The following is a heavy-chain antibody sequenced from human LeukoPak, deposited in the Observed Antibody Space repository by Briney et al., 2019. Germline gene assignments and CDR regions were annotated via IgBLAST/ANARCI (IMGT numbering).Heavy chain of an antibody. CDR2: INPSGGST. CDR3: ATSVSGELLLFDY. CDR1: GYTFTSYY. V-gene: IGHV1-46*01. J-gene: IGHJ4*02. Sequence: ASVKVSCNASGYTFTSYYMHWVRQAPGQGLEWMGIINPSGGSTSYAQKFQGRVTMTRDTSTSTVYMELSSLRSEDAAVYYCATSVSGELLLFDYWGQGTLVTVSS. D-gene: IGHD1-26*01.